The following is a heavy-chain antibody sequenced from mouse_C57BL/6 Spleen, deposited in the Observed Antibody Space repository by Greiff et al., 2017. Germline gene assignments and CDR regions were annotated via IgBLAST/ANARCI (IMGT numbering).Heavy chain of an antibody. D-gene: IGHD2-3*01. V-gene: IGHV5-17*01. CDR1: GFTFSDYG. Sequence: EVMLVESGGGLVKPGGSLKLSCAASGFTFSDYGMHWVRQAPEKGLEWVAYISSGSSTIYYADTVKGRFTISRDTAKNTLFLQMTSLRSKDTAMYYCARGVYYGYYDYYAMDYWGQGTSVTVSS. CDR3: ARGVYYGYYDYYAMDY. CDR2: ISSGSSTI. J-gene: IGHJ4*01.